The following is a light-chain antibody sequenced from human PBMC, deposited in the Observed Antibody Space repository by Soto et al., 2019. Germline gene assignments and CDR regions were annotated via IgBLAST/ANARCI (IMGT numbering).Light chain of an antibody. V-gene: IGKV3D-20*02. CDR2: DAS. CDR3: QQLTDWPPQWT. CDR1: QTVSSNY. J-gene: IGKJ1*01. Sequence: IVRLQYTCTLSLSPGERSTLSCMSIQTVSSNYLAWYQQKPGQAPRLLIYDASSRATGIPARFSGSGSGTDFTLTISSLEPEDFAVYYCQQLTDWPPQWTFGQGTKV.